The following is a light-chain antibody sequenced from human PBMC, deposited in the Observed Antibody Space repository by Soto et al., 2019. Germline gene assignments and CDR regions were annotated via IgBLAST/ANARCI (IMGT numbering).Light chain of an antibody. V-gene: IGKV3-11*01. J-gene: IGKJ5*01. Sequence: EIVLTQSPATLSLSPGERATLSCRASQSVSTYLDWYQQKPGQAPRLLISDASTRATGIPARFSGSGSGTEFTLTISSLEPDDFAVYYCQQRADWPITFGQGTRLEIK. CDR2: DAS. CDR3: QQRADWPIT. CDR1: QSVSTY.